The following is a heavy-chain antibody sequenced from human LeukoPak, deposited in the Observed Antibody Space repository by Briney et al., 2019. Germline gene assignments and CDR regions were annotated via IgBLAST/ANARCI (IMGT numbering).Heavy chain of an antibody. D-gene: IGHD1-7*01. J-gene: IGHJ4*02. V-gene: IGHV3-21*01. CDR1: GFTFSSYS. CDR3: AGRWNYEGSGFDY. CDR2: ISSSSSYI. Sequence: GGSLRLSCAASGFTFSSYSMNWVRQAPGNGLELVSSISSSSSYIYYADSVKGRFTISRDNAKNSLYLQMNSLRAEDTAVYYCAGRWNYEGSGFDYWGQGTLVTVSS.